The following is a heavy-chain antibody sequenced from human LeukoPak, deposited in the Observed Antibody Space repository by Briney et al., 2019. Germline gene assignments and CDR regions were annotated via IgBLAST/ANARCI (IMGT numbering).Heavy chain of an antibody. D-gene: IGHD3-10*01. CDR2: IIPIFGTA. CDR3: ARGPPRTMVRGVIGSYFDY. J-gene: IGHJ4*02. Sequence: ASVKVSCKASGGTFSSYAISWVRQAPGQGLEWMGGIIPIFGTANYAQKFQGRVTITADESTSTAYMELSSLRSEDTAVYYCARGPPRTMVRGVIGSYFDYRGQGTLVTVSS. CDR1: GGTFSSYA. V-gene: IGHV1-69*01.